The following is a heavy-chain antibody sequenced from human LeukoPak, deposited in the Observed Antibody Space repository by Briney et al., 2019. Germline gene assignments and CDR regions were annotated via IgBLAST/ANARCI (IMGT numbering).Heavy chain of an antibody. Sequence: SETLSLTCAVYGGSFSGYYWSWIRQPPGKGLEWIGEINHSGSTNYNPSLKSRVTISVDTSKNQFSLKLSSVTAADTAVYYCARLIPSSWYPYYYYYYMDVWGKGTTVTVSS. CDR1: GGSFSGYY. CDR3: ARLIPSSWYPYYYYYYMDV. V-gene: IGHV4-34*01. CDR2: INHSGST. J-gene: IGHJ6*03. D-gene: IGHD6-13*01.